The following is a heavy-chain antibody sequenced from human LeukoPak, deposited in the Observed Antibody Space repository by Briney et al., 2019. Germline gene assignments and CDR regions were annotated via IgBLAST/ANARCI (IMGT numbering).Heavy chain of an antibody. CDR2: IYSGGST. V-gene: IGHV3-53*01. CDR3: ARESPAVAWHPLDY. Sequence: GGSLRLSCAASGFTVSSNYMSWVRQAPGKGLEWVSVIYSGGSTYYAYSVKGRFTISRDNSKNTLYLQMNSLRAEDTAVYYCARESPAVAWHPLDYWGQGTLVTVSS. J-gene: IGHJ4*02. D-gene: IGHD6-19*01. CDR1: GFTVSSNY.